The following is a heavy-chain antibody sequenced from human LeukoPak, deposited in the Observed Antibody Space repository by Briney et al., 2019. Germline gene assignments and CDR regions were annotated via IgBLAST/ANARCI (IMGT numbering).Heavy chain of an antibody. CDR3: ARGRDGYNFLNRGEYYYFDY. V-gene: IGHV4-34*01. D-gene: IGHD5-24*01. J-gene: IGHJ4*02. CDR2: INHSGST. Sequence: SETLSLTCAVYGGSFSGYYWSWIRQPPGKGLEWIGEINHSGSTNYNPSLKSQVTISVDTSKNQFSLKLNSVTAADTAVYYCARGRDGYNFLNRGEYYYFDYWGQGTLVTVSS. CDR1: GGSFSGYY.